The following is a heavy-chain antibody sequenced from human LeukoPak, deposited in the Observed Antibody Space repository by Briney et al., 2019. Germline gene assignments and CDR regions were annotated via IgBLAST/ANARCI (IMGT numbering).Heavy chain of an antibody. CDR2: IIPIFGTA. CDR3: ARSTKFVNDAFDI. V-gene: IGHV1-69*13. J-gene: IGHJ3*02. Sequence: ASVKVSCKASGGTFSSYAISWVRQAPGQGLEWMGGIIPIFGTANYAQKFQGRVTITEDESTSTAYMELSSLRSEDTAVYYCARSTKFVNDAFDIWGQGTMVTVSS. CDR1: GGTFSSYA.